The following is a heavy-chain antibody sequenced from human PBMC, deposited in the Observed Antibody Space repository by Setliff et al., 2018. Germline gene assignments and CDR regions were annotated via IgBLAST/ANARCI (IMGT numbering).Heavy chain of an antibody. CDR3: ARSTVHMDCSSTSCYISGFRDFDY. V-gene: IGHV6-1*01. D-gene: IGHD2-2*02. Sequence: SQTLSLTCAISGDSVSSNSAAWNWIRQSPSRGLEWLGRTYYRSKWYNDYAVSVKSRITINPDTSKNQFSLQLNSVTPEDTAVYYCARSTVHMDCSSTSCYISGFRDFDYWGQGTLVTVSS. CDR1: GDSVSSNSAA. J-gene: IGHJ4*02. CDR2: TYYRSKWYN.